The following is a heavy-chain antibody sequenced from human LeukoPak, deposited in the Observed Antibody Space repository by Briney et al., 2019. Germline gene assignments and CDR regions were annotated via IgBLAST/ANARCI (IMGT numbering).Heavy chain of an antibody. CDR1: GYTFTSYA. V-gene: IGHV7-4-1*02. J-gene: IGHJ4*02. D-gene: IGHD3-10*01. Sequence: ASVKVSCKASGYTFTSYAMNWVRQAPGQGLEWMGWINTNTGNPTYAQGFTGRFVFSLDTSVSTAYLQISSLKAEDTAVYYCASTEEDGSGSYYPFDYWGQGTLVTVSS. CDR2: INTNTGNP. CDR3: ASTEEDGSGSYYPFDY.